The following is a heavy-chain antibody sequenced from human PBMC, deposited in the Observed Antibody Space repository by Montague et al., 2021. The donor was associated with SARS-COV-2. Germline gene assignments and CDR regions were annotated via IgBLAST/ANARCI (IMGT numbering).Heavy chain of an antibody. CDR1: GGSISSTSYY. V-gene: IGHV4-39*07. CDR3: VREKAGGLRNVFDI. J-gene: IGHJ3*02. Sequence: SETLSLTCTVSGGSISSTSYYWGWVRQPPGKGLEWIGSIYHSGSAYYNPSLKSRVTISIDTSTNQFSLRLTSVTAADAAVFFCVREKAGGLRNVFDIWGQGTTVTVSS. CDR2: IYHSGSA.